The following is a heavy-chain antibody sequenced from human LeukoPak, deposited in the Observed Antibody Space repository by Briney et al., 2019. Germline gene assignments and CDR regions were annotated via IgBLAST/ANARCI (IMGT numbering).Heavy chain of an antibody. CDR1: GFTFSSYW. D-gene: IGHD3-10*01. CDR2: IKQDGSEK. Sequence: GGSLRLSCAASGFTFSSYWMSWVRQAPGKGLEWVANIKQDGSEKDYVDSVKGRFTISRDNAKNSLYLQMNSLRAEDTAVYYCARDLWFGEPQNWFDPWGQGTLVTVSS. V-gene: IGHV3-7*01. J-gene: IGHJ5*02. CDR3: ARDLWFGEPQNWFDP.